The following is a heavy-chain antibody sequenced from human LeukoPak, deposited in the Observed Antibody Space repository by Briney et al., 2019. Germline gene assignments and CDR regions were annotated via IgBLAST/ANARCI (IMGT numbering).Heavy chain of an antibody. D-gene: IGHD1-26*01. CDR3: ARDSEDRLDY. CDR1: GGSISSSSYY. CDR2: IYYSGST. J-gene: IGHJ4*02. Sequence: SETLSLTCTVSGGSISSSSYYWGWIRQPPGKGLEWIGSIYYSGSTYYNPSLKSRVTISVDTSKNQFSLKLSSVTAADTAVYYCARDSEDRLDYWGQGTLVTVSS. V-gene: IGHV4-39*07.